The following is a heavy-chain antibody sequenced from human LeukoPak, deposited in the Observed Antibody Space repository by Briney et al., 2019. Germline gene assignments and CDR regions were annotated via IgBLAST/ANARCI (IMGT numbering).Heavy chain of an antibody. CDR2: ISGSGGST. CDR1: GFTFSSYG. D-gene: IGHD2-2*01. V-gene: IGHV3-23*01. Sequence: PGGSLRLSCAASGFTFSSYGMSWVRQAPGKGLEWVSAISGSGGSTYYADSVKGRFTISRDNSKNTLYLQMNSLRAEDTAVYYCAKDAGYCSSTSCYFFDYWGQGTLVTVSS. CDR3: AKDAGYCSSTSCYFFDY. J-gene: IGHJ4*02.